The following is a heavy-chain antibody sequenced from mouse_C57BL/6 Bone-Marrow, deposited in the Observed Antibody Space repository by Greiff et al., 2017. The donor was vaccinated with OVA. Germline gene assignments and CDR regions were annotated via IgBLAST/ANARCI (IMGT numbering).Heavy chain of an antibody. V-gene: IGHV1-61*01. Sequence: QVQLQQPGAELVRPGSSVKLSCKASGYTFTSYWMDWVKQRPGQGLEWIGNIYPSDSETHYNQKFKDKATLTVDKSSSTAYMQLSSLTSEDSAVYDCARGRAYDGYYDYFDYWGQGTTLTVSS. J-gene: IGHJ2*01. CDR2: IYPSDSET. CDR3: ARGRAYDGYYDYFDY. D-gene: IGHD2-3*01. CDR1: GYTFTSYW.